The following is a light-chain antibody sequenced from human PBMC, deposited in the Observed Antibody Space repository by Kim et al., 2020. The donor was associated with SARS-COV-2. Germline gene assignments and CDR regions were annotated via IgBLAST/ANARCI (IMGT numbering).Light chain of an antibody. Sequence: VGDRVIITCRASQGVRSDLGWYQQKPGKAPKVLNYSAFGLQTGVPSRFSGSQSGTVFTLTISSLQPEDSATYYCLQDYTYPLTFGGGTKVDIK. V-gene: IGKV1-6*01. CDR2: SAF. CDR1: QGVRSD. J-gene: IGKJ4*01. CDR3: LQDYTYPLT.